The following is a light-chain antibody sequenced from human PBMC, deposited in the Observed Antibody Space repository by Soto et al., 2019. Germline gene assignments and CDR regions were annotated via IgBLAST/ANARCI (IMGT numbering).Light chain of an antibody. CDR2: DAS. V-gene: IGKV1-5*01. J-gene: IGKJ5*01. CDR1: QTISSW. CDR3: QQYHTSPIT. Sequence: DIQMTQSPSTLSASVGDRVTITCRASQTISSWLAWYQQKPGKAPNIXIYDASTLERGVPSRFSGTGSGTEFTLTIDRLQPDDFATYYCQQYHTSPITFGQGTRLEIK.